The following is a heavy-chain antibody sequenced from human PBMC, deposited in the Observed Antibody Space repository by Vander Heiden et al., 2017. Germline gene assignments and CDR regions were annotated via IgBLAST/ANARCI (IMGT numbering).Heavy chain of an antibody. CDR3: ARDAAATPPKWFDP. Sequence: EVQLLESGGDLVQPGGSLRLSCAASRFTFSSYAMGWVRQAPGKGLEWFSGISGSGGTTYYADSVKGRFTISKDSSNNTLYLQMNSPRAEDTAVYYCARDAAATPPKWFDPWGQGTLVTVSS. D-gene: IGHD2-15*01. V-gene: IGHV3-23*01. J-gene: IGHJ5*02. CDR1: RFTFSSYA. CDR2: ISGSGGTT.